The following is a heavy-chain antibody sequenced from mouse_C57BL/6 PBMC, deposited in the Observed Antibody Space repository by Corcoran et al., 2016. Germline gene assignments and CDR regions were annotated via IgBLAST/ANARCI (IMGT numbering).Heavy chain of an antibody. CDR2: ISYDGSN. CDR1: GYSITSGYY. J-gene: IGHJ1*03. CDR3: ARRDDGYSYWYFDV. Sequence: DVQLQESGPGLVKPSQSLSLTCSVTGYSITSGYYWNWIRQFPGNKLEWMGYISYDGSNNYNPSLKNRISITRDTSKNQFFLKLNSVTTEDTATYYCARRDDGYSYWYFDVWGTGTTVTVSS. D-gene: IGHD2-3*01. V-gene: IGHV3-6*01.